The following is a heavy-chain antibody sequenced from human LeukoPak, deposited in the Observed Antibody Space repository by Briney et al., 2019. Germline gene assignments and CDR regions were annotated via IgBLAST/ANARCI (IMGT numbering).Heavy chain of an antibody. CDR2: VHISGRT. V-gene: IGHV4-4*07. CDR3: ARGSYGMDV. Sequence: PSETLSLTCTVSGDSISSYYWSWIRQPAGKGLEWIGRVHISGRTNYNPSLKSRVTMSVDTSQNQFSLELSSVTTADTAVYYCARGSYGMDVWGQGTTVTVSS. CDR1: GDSISSYY. J-gene: IGHJ6*02.